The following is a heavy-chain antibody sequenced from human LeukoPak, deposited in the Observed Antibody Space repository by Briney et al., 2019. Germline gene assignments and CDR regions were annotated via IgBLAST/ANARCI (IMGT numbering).Heavy chain of an antibody. J-gene: IGHJ4*02. CDR2: IWTDGSNK. D-gene: IGHD1-26*01. CDR3: AKDRSGSYCVDY. V-gene: IGHV3-33*06. CDR1: GLTFSNYP. Sequence: GGSLRLSCGASGLTFSNYPMHWVRQAPGKGLEWVAVIWTDGSNKYYADSVKGRFTTSRDNSKNTLYLQMDSLRAEDTAVYYCAKDRSGSYCVDYWGQGTLVTVSS.